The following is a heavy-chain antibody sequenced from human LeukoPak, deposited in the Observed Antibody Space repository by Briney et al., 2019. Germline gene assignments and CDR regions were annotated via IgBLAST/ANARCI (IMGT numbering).Heavy chain of an antibody. CDR2: IYPGDSDT. J-gene: IGHJ5*02. CDR3: ARQEKYDWFDP. V-gene: IGHV5-51*01. Sequence: PGESLKISCKGSGYSFTNYWIGWVRQMPGKGLEWMGIIYPGDSDTRYSPSIQGQVTISADRSISTAYLQWSSLKASDTAVYYCARQEKYDWFDPWGQGTLVTVSS. CDR1: GYSFTNYW.